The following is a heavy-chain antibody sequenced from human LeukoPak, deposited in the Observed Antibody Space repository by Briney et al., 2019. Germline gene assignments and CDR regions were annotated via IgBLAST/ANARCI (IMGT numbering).Heavy chain of an antibody. CDR1: GGSISSYY. V-gene: IGHV4-59*01. CDR3: ARGVIAVAGRTDFDY. CDR2: IYYSGST. D-gene: IGHD6-19*01. J-gene: IGHJ4*02. Sequence: SETLSLTCTVSGGSISSYYWSWIRQPPGKGLEWIGYIYYSGSTNYNPSLKSRVTISVDTSKNQFSLKPSSVTAADTAVYYCARGVIAVAGRTDFDYWGQGTLVTVSS.